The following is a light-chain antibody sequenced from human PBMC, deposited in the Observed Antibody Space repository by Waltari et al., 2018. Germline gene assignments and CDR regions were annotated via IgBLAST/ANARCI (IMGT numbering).Light chain of an antibody. CDR3: QQYDTYWT. V-gene: IGKV1-5*03. CDR2: KAS. CDR1: KSISSW. Sequence: DIQMTQSPSTLSASVGDRVIITCRASKSISSWLAWYQQKPGKAPKLLIYKASNLESGVPSRFSGNGSGTEFTLTISSLQPDDFATYYCQQYDTYWTFGQGTKVDIK. J-gene: IGKJ1*01.